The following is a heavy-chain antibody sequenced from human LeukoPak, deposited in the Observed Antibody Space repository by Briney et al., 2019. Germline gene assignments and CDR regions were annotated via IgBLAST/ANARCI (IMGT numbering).Heavy chain of an antibody. D-gene: IGHD4-17*01. CDR3: ARDDYGENGV. CDR2: ISGSGGST. V-gene: IGHV3-21*01. Sequence: GGSLRLSCAASGFTFSSYWMSRVRQAPGKGLEWVSAISGSGGSTYYADSVKGRFTISRDNAKNSLYLQMNSLRAEDTAVYYCARDDYGENGVWGQGTMVTVSS. CDR1: GFTFSSYW. J-gene: IGHJ3*01.